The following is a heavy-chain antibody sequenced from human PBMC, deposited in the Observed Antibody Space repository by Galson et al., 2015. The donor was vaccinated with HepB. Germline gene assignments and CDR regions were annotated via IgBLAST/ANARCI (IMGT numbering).Heavy chain of an antibody. CDR1: GFTFSSYA. CDR2: ISYDGSNK. D-gene: IGHD3-3*01. Sequence: SLRLSCAASGFTFSSYAMHWVRQAPGKGLEWVAVISYDGSNKYYADSVKGRFTISRDNSKNTLYLQMNSLRAEDTAVYYCARGFRSVRRSGPYTEGDYWGQGTLVTVSS. J-gene: IGHJ4*02. CDR3: ARGFRSVRRSGPYTEGDY. V-gene: IGHV3-30-3*01.